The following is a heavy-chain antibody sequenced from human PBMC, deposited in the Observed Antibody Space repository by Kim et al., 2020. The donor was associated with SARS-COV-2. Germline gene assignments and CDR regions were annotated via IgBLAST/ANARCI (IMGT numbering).Heavy chain of an antibody. J-gene: IGHJ4*02. Sequence: YADSVKGRFTISRDNSKNTLYPQMNSLRAEDTAVYYCAKDIAMIVVVIGYWGQGTLVTVSS. CDR3: AKDIAMIVVVIGY. D-gene: IGHD3-22*01. V-gene: IGHV3-23*01.